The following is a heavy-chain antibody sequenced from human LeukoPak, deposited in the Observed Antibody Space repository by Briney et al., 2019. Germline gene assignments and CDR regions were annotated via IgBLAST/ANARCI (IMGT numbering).Heavy chain of an antibody. CDR3: ARGGWELFDY. Sequence: PSETLSLTCTASGGSISSYYWSWIRQPPGKGLERIGYIYYSGSTNYNPSLKSRVTISVDTSKNQFSLKLNSVTAADTAVYYCARGGWELFDYWGQGTLVTVSS. CDR2: IYYSGST. V-gene: IGHV4-59*01. D-gene: IGHD1-7*01. J-gene: IGHJ4*02. CDR1: GGSISSYY.